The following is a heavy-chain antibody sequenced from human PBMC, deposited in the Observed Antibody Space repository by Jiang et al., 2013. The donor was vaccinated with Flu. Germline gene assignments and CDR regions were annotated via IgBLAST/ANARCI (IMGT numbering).Heavy chain of an antibody. V-gene: IGHV1-3*01. Sequence: VRPGPGPKDLSGWDGSTLAMVTQNNSQKFQGRVTITRDTSAYTAYMELSSLRSEDTAVYYCARHSPLGPEMSGLDYWGQGALVTVSS. CDR3: ARHSPLGPEMSGLDY. D-gene: IGHD5-24*01. J-gene: IGHJ4*02. CDR2: STLAMVT.